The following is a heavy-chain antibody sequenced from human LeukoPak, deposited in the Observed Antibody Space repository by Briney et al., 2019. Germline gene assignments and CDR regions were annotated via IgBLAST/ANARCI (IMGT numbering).Heavy chain of an antibody. CDR3: ARGNELLDELYYYYMDV. D-gene: IGHD3-10*01. J-gene: IGHJ6*03. V-gene: IGHV1-2*02. CDR1: GYTFTDYY. Sequence: ASVKVSCKASGYTFTDYYMHWVRQAPGQGLEWMGWINPNSGGTNYAQKFQGRFTMTRDTSISTAYMEVSRLRSDDTAVYYCARGNELLDELYYYYMDVWGKGTTVTVSS. CDR2: INPNSGGT.